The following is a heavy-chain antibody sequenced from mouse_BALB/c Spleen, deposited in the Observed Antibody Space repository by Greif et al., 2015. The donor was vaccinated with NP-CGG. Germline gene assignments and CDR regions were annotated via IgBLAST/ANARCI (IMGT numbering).Heavy chain of an antibody. CDR2: ISSGGSYT. V-gene: IGHV5-9-3*01. CDR3: ARHAYAMDY. J-gene: IGHJ4*01. CDR1: GFTFSSYA. Sequence: EVKLVESGGGLVKPGGSLKLSCAASGFTFSSYAMSWVRQTPEKRLEWVATISSGGSYTYYPDSVKGRFTISRDNAKNTLYLQMSSLRSEDTAMYYCARHAYAMDYWGQGTSVTVSS.